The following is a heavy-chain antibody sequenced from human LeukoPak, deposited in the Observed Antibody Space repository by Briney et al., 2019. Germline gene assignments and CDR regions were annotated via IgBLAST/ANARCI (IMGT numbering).Heavy chain of an antibody. V-gene: IGHV4-39*07. D-gene: IGHD6-13*01. J-gene: IGHJ2*01. Sequence: SETLSLTCTVSGGSISSGRYYWSWIRQPPGKGLEWIGSIYYSGSTYYNPSLKSRVTISVDTSKNQFSLKLSSVTAADTAVYYCARALGIAAAGARPFDLWGRGTLVTVSS. CDR3: ARALGIAAAGARPFDL. CDR1: GGSISSGRYY. CDR2: IYYSGST.